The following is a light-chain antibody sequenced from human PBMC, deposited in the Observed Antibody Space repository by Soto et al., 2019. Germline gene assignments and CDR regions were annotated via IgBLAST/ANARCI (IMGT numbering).Light chain of an antibody. V-gene: IGKV1-39*01. J-gene: IGKJ3*01. CDR1: QSIINY. Sequence: DIQMTHSPSSLSASVGDRVTITCRASQSIINYLNWYQQKPGKAPKILIYTASNLQSGVPSRFSGTGSGKDFTLTTSSLQPEDSATYYCKQTYSTLLTFRTRTKVDIX. CDR3: KQTYSTLLT. CDR2: TAS.